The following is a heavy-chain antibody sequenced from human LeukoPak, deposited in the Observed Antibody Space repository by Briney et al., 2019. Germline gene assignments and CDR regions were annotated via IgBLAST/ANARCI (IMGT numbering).Heavy chain of an antibody. CDR1: GFTFSGSA. CDR3: AKDPGGSSGYSYAYFDY. Sequence: GGSLRLSCVVSGFTFSGSAVHWVRQASGKGLEWVGRIRSKANNYATAYAASVKGRFTISRDDSKNTAYLQMNSLRAEDMAAYYCAKDPGGSSGYSYAYFDYWGQGTLVTVSS. D-gene: IGHD3-22*01. CDR2: IRSKANNYAT. V-gene: IGHV3-73*01. J-gene: IGHJ4*02.